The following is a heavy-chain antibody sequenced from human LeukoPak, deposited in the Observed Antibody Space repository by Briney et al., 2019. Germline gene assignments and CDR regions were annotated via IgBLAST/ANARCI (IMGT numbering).Heavy chain of an antibody. V-gene: IGHV3-23*01. CDR1: GFTFSSYA. CDR2: ISGSGGST. Sequence: PGGSLRLSCAASGFTFSSYAMSWVRQAPGKGLEWVSAISGSGGSTYYADSVKGRFTISRDNSKNTLFLHMSSLRAEDTAVYSCASFDFWSGRIDYWGQGTLVSVST. J-gene: IGHJ4*02. CDR3: ASFDFWSGRIDY. D-gene: IGHD3-3*01.